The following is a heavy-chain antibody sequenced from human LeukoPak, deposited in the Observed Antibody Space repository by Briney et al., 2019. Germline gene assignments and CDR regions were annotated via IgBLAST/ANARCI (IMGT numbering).Heavy chain of an antibody. J-gene: IGHJ4*02. CDR2: IKSKTDGGTT. V-gene: IGHV3-15*01. Sequence: PGGSLRLSCAASGFTFSNAWMSWVRQAPGKGLEWVGRIKSKTDGGTTDYAAPVKGRFTISRDDSKNTLYLQMNSLKTEDTAVYYCTTGRLVNMFYFDYWGQGTLVTVSS. D-gene: IGHD6-25*01. CDR1: GFTFSNAW. CDR3: TTGRLVNMFYFDY.